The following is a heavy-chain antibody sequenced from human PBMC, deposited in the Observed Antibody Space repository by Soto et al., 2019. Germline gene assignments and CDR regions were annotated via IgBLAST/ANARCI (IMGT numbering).Heavy chain of an antibody. J-gene: IGHJ4*02. CDR2: IKSKTDGGTT. D-gene: IGHD3-3*01. V-gene: IGHV3-15*01. CDR3: TATIFGVVHLFDY. Sequence: GGSLRLSCAASGFTFSNAWMSWVRQAPGKGLEWVGRIKSKTDGGTTDYAAPVKGRFTISRDDSKNTLYLQMNSLKTEDTAVYYCTATIFGVVHLFDYWGQGTLVTVSS. CDR1: GFTFSNAW.